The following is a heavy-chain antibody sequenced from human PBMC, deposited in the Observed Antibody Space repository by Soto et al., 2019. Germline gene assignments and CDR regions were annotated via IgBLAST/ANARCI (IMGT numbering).Heavy chain of an antibody. Sequence: QVQLVESGGGVVQPGRSLRLSCAASGFTFSSYGMHWVRQAPGKGLEWVAVIWYDGSNKYYADSVKGRFTISRDNSKNTRYLQMHRLRAEDTAVYYCARVVVAVAGTDAFDIWGQGTMVTVSS. D-gene: IGHD6-19*01. CDR1: GFTFSSYG. CDR3: ARVVVAVAGTDAFDI. V-gene: IGHV3-33*01. CDR2: IWYDGSNK. J-gene: IGHJ3*02.